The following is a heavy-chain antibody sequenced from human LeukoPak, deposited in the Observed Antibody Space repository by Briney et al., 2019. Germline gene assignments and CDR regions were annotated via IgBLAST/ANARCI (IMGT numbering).Heavy chain of an antibody. CDR2: IYTSGST. D-gene: IGHD3-10*01. J-gene: IGHJ4*02. CDR1: GGSISSYY. V-gene: IGHV4-4*07. Sequence: PSETLSLTCTVSGGSISSYYWSWIRQPAGKGLEWIGRIYTSGSTNYNPSLKSRVTMSVDTSKNQFSLKLSSVTAADTAVYYCARDQGSGSSYYFDYWGQGTLVTVSS. CDR3: ARDQGSGSSYYFDY.